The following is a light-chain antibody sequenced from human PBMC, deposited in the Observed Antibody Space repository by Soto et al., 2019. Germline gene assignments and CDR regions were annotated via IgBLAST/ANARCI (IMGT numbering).Light chain of an antibody. CDR2: EDN. V-gene: IGLV6-57*02. CDR3: QSYDSSNYV. CDR1: SGSIASNY. Sequence: NFMLTQPHSVSESPGKTVTISCTGSSGSIASNYVQWYQQRPGSAPTTVIYEDNQRPSGVPDRFSGSIDSSSNSASLTISGMKNEDEADYYCQSYDSSNYVFGTGTRSPS. J-gene: IGLJ1*01.